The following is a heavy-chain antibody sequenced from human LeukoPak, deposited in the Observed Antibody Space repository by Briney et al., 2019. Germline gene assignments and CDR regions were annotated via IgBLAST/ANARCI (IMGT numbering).Heavy chain of an antibody. D-gene: IGHD4-17*01. V-gene: IGHV1-18*01. CDR1: GYTFTSYG. CDR3: ASTTTVTTGAYGFDY. CDR2: ISAYNGNT. Sequence: ASVKVSCKASGYTFTSYGISWVRQAPGQGLEWTGWISAYNGNTNYAQKLQGRVTMTTDTSTSTAYMELRSLRSDDTAVYYCASTTTVTTGAYGFDYWGQGTLVTVSS. J-gene: IGHJ4*02.